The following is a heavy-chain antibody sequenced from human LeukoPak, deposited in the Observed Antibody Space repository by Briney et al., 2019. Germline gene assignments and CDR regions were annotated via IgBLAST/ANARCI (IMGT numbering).Heavy chain of an antibody. CDR2: VTDGGYT. D-gene: IGHD2-15*01. CDR1: GASLSDYW. J-gene: IGHJ3*01. Sequence: PSETLSLTCAIYGASLSDYWWSWVRQPPGAGLEWIGEVTDGGYTNYKSSLKSRVSISVGMAKNQFSLRLTSVTAADTAKYYCARITANGGSDDAFDVWGQGTMISVSS. CDR3: ARITANGGSDDAFDV. V-gene: IGHV4-34*01.